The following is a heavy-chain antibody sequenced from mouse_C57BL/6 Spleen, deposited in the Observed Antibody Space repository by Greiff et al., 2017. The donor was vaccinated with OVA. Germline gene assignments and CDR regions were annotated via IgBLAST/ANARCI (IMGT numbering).Heavy chain of an antibody. V-gene: IGHV1-53*01. CDR1: GYTFTSYW. CDR2: INPSYGGT. CDR3: AREKNGGWAD. Sequence: VQLQQPGTELVKPGASVKLSCKASGYTFTSYWMHWVKQRPGQGLEWIGNINPSYGGTNSTEKFKSKATLTVDKSSSTAYMQLSSLTSEDAAVYYCAREKNGGWADWGKGTLVTVAA. J-gene: IGHJ3*01. D-gene: IGHD1-1*02.